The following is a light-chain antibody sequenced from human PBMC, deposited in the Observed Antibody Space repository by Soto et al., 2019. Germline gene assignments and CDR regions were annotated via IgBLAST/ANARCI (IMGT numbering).Light chain of an antibody. J-gene: IGKJ2*01. Sequence: EIVLTQSPGTLSLSPGERATLSCRPSQSISSNYLAWYQQKPGQAPRLLIYAASSRATGIPDRFSGSGSGTEFTLPIVRLEPEDFAVYYCQHSGSSLYTFGQGTKLEIK. CDR3: QHSGSSLYT. CDR1: QSISSNY. CDR2: AAS. V-gene: IGKV3-20*01.